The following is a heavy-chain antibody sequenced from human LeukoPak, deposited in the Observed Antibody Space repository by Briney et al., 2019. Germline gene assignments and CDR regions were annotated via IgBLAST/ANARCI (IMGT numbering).Heavy chain of an antibody. D-gene: IGHD6-19*01. CDR3: ATFSAVAGSLDWFDP. CDR2: INHSGST. Sequence: SETLSLTCTVSGGSISSSSYYWSWIRQPPGKGLEWIGEINHSGSTNYNPSLKSRVTISVDTSKNQFSLKLSSVTAADTAVYYCATFSAVAGSLDWFDPWGQGTLVTVSS. V-gene: IGHV4-39*07. CDR1: GGSISSSSYY. J-gene: IGHJ5*02.